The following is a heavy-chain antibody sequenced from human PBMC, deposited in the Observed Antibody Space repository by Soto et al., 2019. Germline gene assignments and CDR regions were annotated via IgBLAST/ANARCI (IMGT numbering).Heavy chain of an antibody. CDR3: AKDRGGYGMDV. J-gene: IGHJ6*02. CDR1: GFTFSSYG. D-gene: IGHD3-16*01. V-gene: IGHV3-30*18. Sequence: GGSLRLSCAASGFTFSSYGMHWVRQAPGKGLEWVAVISYDGSNKYYADSVKGRFTISRDNSKNTLYLQMNSLRAEDTAVYYCAKDRGGYGMDVWGQGTTVTSP. CDR2: ISYDGSNK.